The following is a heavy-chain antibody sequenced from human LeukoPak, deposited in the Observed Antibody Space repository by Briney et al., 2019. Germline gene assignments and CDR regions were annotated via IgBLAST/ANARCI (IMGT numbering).Heavy chain of an antibody. CDR3: ARNEGSGYSAPDAFDI. V-gene: IGHV4-59*01. J-gene: IGHJ3*02. CDR2: IYYSGST. Sequence: SETLSLTCTVSGGSISSYYWSWIRQPPGKGLEWIGYIYYSGSTNYNPSLKSRVTISVDTSKNQFSLKLSSVTAADTAVYYCARNEGSGYSAPDAFDIWGPGTMVTVSS. D-gene: IGHD3-22*01. CDR1: GGSISSYY.